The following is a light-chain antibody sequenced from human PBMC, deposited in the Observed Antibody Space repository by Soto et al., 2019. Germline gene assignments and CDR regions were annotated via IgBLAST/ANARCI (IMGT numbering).Light chain of an antibody. CDR3: QQYHDWPPVT. CDR1: QSVTGN. Sequence: EVVMTQSTATLSVSPGERATLSCRASQSVTGNLAWYQQKPGQAPRLLIYGASTRATGIPARFSGSGSGTEFTLTISSLQSEDFAVYYCQQYHDWPPVTFGQGTRLEIK. J-gene: IGKJ5*01. CDR2: GAS. V-gene: IGKV3-15*01.